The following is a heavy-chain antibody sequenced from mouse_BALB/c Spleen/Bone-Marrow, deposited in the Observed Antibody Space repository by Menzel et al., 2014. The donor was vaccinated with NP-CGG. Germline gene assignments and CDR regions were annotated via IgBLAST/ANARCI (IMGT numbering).Heavy chain of an antibody. CDR1: GFNIKDTY. Sequence: VQLKQSGAELVKPGASVKLSCTASGFNIKDTYMHWVKQRPEQGLEWIGRIDPANGNTKYDPKFQGKATITADTSSNTASLQLSSLTSEDTAVYYCATMITDWYFDVWGAGTTVTVSS. D-gene: IGHD2-4*01. V-gene: IGHV14-3*02. J-gene: IGHJ1*01. CDR3: ATMITDWYFDV. CDR2: IDPANGNT.